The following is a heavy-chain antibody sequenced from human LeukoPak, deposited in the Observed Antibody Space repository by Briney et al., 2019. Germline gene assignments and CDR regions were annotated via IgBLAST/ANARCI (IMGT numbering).Heavy chain of an antibody. Sequence: GGSLRLSCAASGFTFSSYSMNWVRQAPGKGLEWVSYISSSSSTIYYADSVKGRFTISRDNAKNSLYLQMNSLRAQDTAVYYWARVSNYYYYMNFWGKGTTVTVSS. CDR2: ISSSSSTI. CDR1: GFTFSSYS. CDR3: ARVSNYYYYMNF. V-gene: IGHV3-48*04. J-gene: IGHJ6*03.